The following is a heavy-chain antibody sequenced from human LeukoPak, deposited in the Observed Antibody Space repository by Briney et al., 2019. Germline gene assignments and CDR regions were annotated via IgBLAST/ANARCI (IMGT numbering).Heavy chain of an antibody. D-gene: IGHD2-15*01. CDR3: ASDRDIVVVVADPATFDY. Sequence: GRSLRLSCAASGFTFSSYAMHWVRQAPGKGLEWVAVISYDGSNKYYADSVKGRFTISRDNSKNTLYPQMNSLRAEDTAVYYCASDRDIVVVVADPATFDYWGQGTLVTVSS. V-gene: IGHV3-30*04. CDR1: GFTFSSYA. J-gene: IGHJ4*02. CDR2: ISYDGSNK.